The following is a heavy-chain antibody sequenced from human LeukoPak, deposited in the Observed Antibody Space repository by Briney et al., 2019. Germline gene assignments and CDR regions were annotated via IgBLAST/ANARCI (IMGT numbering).Heavy chain of an antibody. CDR1: GYTFTSYD. J-gene: IGHJ4*02. CDR3: ARVGGGLYSSSSPFDY. Sequence: SVKVSCKASGYTFTSYDINWVRQATGQGLEWMGWMNPNSGNTGYAQKFQGRVTITRNTSISTAYMELSSLRSEDTAVYYCARVGGGLYSSSSPFDYWGQGTLVTVSS. V-gene: IGHV1-8*03. CDR2: MNPNSGNT. D-gene: IGHD6-6*01.